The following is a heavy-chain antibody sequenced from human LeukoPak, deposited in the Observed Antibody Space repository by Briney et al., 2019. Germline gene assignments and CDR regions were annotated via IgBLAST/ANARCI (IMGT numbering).Heavy chain of an antibody. CDR3: ANEAFMRETDAFEA. CDR1: QFTFSSYG. V-gene: IGHV3-30*02. D-gene: IGHD3-16*01. CDR2: IRFDGTHI. Sequence: GGSLRLSCATSQFTFSSYGMHWVRQAPGKGLEWVAFIRFDGTHIYYADPVKGRFTISRDNSKNTLYVQMNSLRAEDTAVYYCANEAFMRETDAFEAWGQGTMVTVAS. J-gene: IGHJ3*01.